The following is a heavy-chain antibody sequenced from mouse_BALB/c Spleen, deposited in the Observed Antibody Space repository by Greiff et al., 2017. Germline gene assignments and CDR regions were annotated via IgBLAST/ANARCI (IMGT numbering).Heavy chain of an antibody. CDR1: GFNIKDYY. D-gene: IGHD1-2*01. Sequence: EVKLQQSGAELVRPGALVKLSCKASGFNIKDYYMHWVKQRPEQGLEWIGWIDPENGNTIYDPKFQGKASITADTSSNTAYLQLSSLTSEDTAVYYCARRFTTADWYFDVWGAGTTVTVSS. V-gene: IGHV14-1*02. CDR2: IDPENGNT. CDR3: ARRFTTADWYFDV. J-gene: IGHJ1*01.